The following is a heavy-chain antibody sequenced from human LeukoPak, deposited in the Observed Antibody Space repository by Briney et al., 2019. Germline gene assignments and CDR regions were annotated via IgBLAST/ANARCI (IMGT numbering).Heavy chain of an antibody. CDR1: GGSISGSSYY. Sequence: KASETLSLTCTVSGGSISGSSYYWGWIRQPPGKGLEWIGSIYYSGSTYYNPSLKSRVTMSVATSSNHFSLKLSSVTAADAAVYYCARHYSGDLYYFDHWGQGTLVTVSS. CDR2: IYYSGST. J-gene: IGHJ4*02. D-gene: IGHD4-17*01. V-gene: IGHV4-39*01. CDR3: ARHYSGDLYYFDH.